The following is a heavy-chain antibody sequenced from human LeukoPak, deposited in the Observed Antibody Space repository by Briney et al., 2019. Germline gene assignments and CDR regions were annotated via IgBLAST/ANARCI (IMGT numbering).Heavy chain of an antibody. J-gene: IGHJ4*02. Sequence: KXSGXTFTGYYMHWVRQAPGQGLEWMGRIIPIFGTANYAQKFQGRVTITTDESTSTAYMELSSLRSEDTAVYYCARGKMATITEFDYWGQGTLVTVSS. CDR1: GXTFTGYY. CDR3: ARGKMATITEFDY. D-gene: IGHD5-24*01. V-gene: IGHV1-69*05. CDR2: IIPIFGTA.